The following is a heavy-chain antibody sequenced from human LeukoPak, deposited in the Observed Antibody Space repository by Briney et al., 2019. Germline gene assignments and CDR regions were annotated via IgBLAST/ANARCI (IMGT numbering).Heavy chain of an antibody. D-gene: IGHD3-16*01. CDR1: GYTFTGYY. CDR3: AREPSTLIGGYFDY. J-gene: IGHJ4*02. CDR2: INPNSGGT. V-gene: IGHV1-2*02. Sequence: ASVKVSCKASGYTFTGYYMHWLRQAPGQGLEWMGWINPNSGGTNYAQKFQGRVTMTRDTSISTAYMELSRLRSDDTAVYYCAREPSTLIGGYFDYWGQGSLVTVSS.